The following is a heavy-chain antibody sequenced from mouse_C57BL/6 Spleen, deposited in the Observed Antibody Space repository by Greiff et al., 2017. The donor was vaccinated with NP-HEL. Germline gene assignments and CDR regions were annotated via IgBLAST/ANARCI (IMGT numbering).Heavy chain of an antibody. CDR1: GYAFTNYL. D-gene: IGHD2-4*01. V-gene: IGHV1-54*01. CDR2: INPGSGGT. Sequence: VQLQQSGAELVRPGTSVKVSCKASGYAFTNYLIEWVKQRPGQGLEWIGVINPGSGGTNYNEKFKGKATLTADKSSSTAYMQLSSLTSEDSAVYFCARRGYDYGGAMDYWGQGTSVTVSS. CDR3: ARRGYDYGGAMDY. J-gene: IGHJ4*01.